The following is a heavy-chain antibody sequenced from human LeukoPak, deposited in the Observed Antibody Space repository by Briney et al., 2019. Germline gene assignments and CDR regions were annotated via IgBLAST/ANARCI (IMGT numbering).Heavy chain of an antibody. CDR3: AREIVSSYYYNGMDV. Sequence: PSETLSLTCTVSGGSISSGGYYWSWIRQPPGKGLEWIGFISYSGNTYSTPSLESRLTISIDTAKNQFSLSLSSVTAADTAVYFCAREIVSSYYYNGMDVWGQGTTVTVSS. CDR1: GGSISSGGYY. J-gene: IGHJ6*02. V-gene: IGHV4-30-4*08. CDR2: ISYSGNT. D-gene: IGHD5/OR15-5a*01.